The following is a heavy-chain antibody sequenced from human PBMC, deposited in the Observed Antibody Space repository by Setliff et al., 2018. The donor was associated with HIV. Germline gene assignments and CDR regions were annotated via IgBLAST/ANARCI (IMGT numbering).Heavy chain of an antibody. Sequence: ASVKVSCKASGYTFTSYGISWVRQAPGQGLEWMGWISVYNGNTNHAQKLQGRVTMTTDTSTSTAYMELRSLRSDDTAVYYCARRGRESTALHSDWNDVLFFDYWGQGTLVTVSS. D-gene: IGHD1-1*01. CDR2: ISVYNGNT. J-gene: IGHJ4*02. V-gene: IGHV1-18*01. CDR3: ARRGRESTALHSDWNDVLFFDY. CDR1: GYTFTSYG.